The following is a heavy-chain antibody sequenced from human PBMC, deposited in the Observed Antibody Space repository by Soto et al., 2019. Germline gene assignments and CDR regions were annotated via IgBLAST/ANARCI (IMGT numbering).Heavy chain of an antibody. J-gene: IGHJ4*02. CDR3: ARESEDLTSNFDY. V-gene: IGHV3-21*06. CDR2: ISSTTNYI. Sequence: GGSMRLSCAASGFTFTRYSMNWVRKAPGKGLEWVSSISSTTNYIYYGDSLKGRFTISRDNAKNSLYLEMNSLRAEDTSVYYCARESEDLTSNFDYWGQGTLVTGSS. CDR1: GFTFTRYS.